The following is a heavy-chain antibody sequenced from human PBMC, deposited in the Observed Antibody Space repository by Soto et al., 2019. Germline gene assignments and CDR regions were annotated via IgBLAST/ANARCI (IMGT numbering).Heavy chain of an antibody. J-gene: IGHJ6*02. Sequence: DVQLEESGGGLVKPGGSLRLSCVASEFTFSVYSMNWVRQAPGKGLEWVSSISSGSSYIYYADSVKGRFTISRDNDKSSLFLHMNSLRADDTAVYYCTRDRVKIRGGYYHYYGMDVWGQGTTVTVSS. CDR1: EFTFSVYS. D-gene: IGHD3-10*01. CDR3: TRDRVKIRGGYYHYYGMDV. V-gene: IGHV3-21*02. CDR2: ISSGSSYI.